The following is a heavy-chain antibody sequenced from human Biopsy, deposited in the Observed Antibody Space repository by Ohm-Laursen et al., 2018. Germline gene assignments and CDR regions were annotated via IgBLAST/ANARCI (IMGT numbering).Heavy chain of an antibody. CDR2: IFKDGNT. Sequence: SDTLSLPWAVSGYSISSDYRWGWIRQAPGKTLEWLGNIFKDGNTHYNPSLRSRLIISIDTSKNQFSLMMTSVSGADTAVYFCARVGSGWAPFDKWGPGTLVTISS. J-gene: IGHJ4*02. CDR3: ARVGSGWAPFDK. D-gene: IGHD6-19*01. CDR1: GYSISSDYR. V-gene: IGHV4-38-2*01.